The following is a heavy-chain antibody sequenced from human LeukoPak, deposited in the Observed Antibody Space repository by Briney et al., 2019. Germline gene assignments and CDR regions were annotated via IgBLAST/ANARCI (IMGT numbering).Heavy chain of an antibody. CDR3: ARGAVPAASRRDWDY. V-gene: IGHV3-74*01. Sequence: GGSLRLSCAASGFTFSSYWMHWVRQAPGKGLGWVSRINTDGRSTTYADSVKGRFTIPRDNAKNTLYLQMKSLRAEDTAVYYCARGAVPAASRRDWDYWGQGTLVTVSS. D-gene: IGHD2-2*01. J-gene: IGHJ4*02. CDR2: INTDGRST. CDR1: GFTFSSYW.